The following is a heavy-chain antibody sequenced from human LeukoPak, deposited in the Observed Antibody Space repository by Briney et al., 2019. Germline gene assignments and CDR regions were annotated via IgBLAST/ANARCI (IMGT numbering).Heavy chain of an antibody. Sequence: GGSLRLSCAASGFTFNIYSLSWVRQAPGKGLEWVSYITRDSSSIYYADSVKGRFTISRDDVKNSLYLQMNNLRAEDTAVYYCARAGAYYYYMDVWGKGTTVTVSS. D-gene: IGHD7-27*01. J-gene: IGHJ6*03. CDR3: ARAGAYYYYMDV. CDR1: GFTFNIYS. CDR2: ITRDSSSI. V-gene: IGHV3-48*01.